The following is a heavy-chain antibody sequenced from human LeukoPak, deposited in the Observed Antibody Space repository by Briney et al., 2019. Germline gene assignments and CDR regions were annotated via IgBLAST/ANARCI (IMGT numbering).Heavy chain of an antibody. CDR2: IYSGADT. Sequence: GGSLRLSCTASGFTVATNYMNWVRQPPGKGLEWVSIIYSGADTYYEDSVVGRFVGFRDSYKNMLFLHMNALRPEDTAVYYCARIGDHFHWYLDLWGRGTLVSVSS. CDR3: ARIGDHFHWYLDL. J-gene: IGHJ2*01. D-gene: IGHD3-3*02. CDR1: GFTVATNY. V-gene: IGHV3-53*01.